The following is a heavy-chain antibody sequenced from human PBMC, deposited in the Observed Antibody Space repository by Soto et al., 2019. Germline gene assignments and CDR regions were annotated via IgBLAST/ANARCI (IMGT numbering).Heavy chain of an antibody. V-gene: IGHV3-53*01. CDR2: IYSGGST. J-gene: IGHJ3*02. Sequence: PGGSLRLSCAASGFTVSSNYMSWVRQAPGKGLEWVSVIYSGGSTYYADSVKGRFTISRDNSKNTLYLQMNSLRAEDTAVYYCASNMSDSSGYLSAFDIWGQGTMVTVSS. CDR1: GFTVSSNY. D-gene: IGHD3-22*01. CDR3: ASNMSDSSGYLSAFDI.